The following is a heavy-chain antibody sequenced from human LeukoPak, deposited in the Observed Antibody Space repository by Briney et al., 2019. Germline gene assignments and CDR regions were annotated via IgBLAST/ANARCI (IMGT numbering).Heavy chain of an antibody. CDR1: GFSFSSYW. Sequence: GGSLRLSCAASGFSFSSYWMHWARQAPGRGLEWIADISGSDTSTYYADSVKGRFTISRDNAKNSLYLQMNRLRVEDTAVYYCTTLTVASNFDYWGQGTLVTVSS. CDR3: TTLTVASNFDY. J-gene: IGHJ4*02. D-gene: IGHD6-19*01. V-gene: IGHV3-48*04. CDR2: ISGSDTST.